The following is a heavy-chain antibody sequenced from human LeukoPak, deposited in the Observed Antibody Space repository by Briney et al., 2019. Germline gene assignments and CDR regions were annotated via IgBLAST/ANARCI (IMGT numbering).Heavy chain of an antibody. D-gene: IGHD4-11*01. CDR3: ARGIAQTTLNAFDI. Sequence: PGGSLRLSCAASGFTFISYSMNWVRQAPGKGLEWVSSISNSSHNIYYADSVKGRFTISRDSAKDSLYLQMNSLRREDTAVYYCARGIAQTTLNAFDIWGQGTMVTVSS. CDR1: GFTFISYS. CDR2: ISNSSHNI. J-gene: IGHJ3*02. V-gene: IGHV3-21*01.